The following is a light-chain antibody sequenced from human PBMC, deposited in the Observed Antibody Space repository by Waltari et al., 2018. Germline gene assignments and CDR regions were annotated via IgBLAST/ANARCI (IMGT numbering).Light chain of an antibody. V-gene: IGLV4-69*01. J-gene: IGLJ3*02. CDR1: SGHISNA. CDR2: VNSDGSH. CDR3: QTGGHGTWV. Sequence: QLVLTQSPSASASLGPSAKLTCTLRSGHISNANVRRPQHQRKGPRYLMKVNSDGSHSKGDDIPDRFSGSSSGAERYLTISSLQSEDEADYYCQTGGHGTWVFGGGTKLTVL.